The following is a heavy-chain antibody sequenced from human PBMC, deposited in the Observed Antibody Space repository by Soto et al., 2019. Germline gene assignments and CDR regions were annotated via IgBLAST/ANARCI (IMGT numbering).Heavy chain of an antibody. CDR1: GYTFTSYA. CDR3: ARDGSVYGDLYYYYGMEV. J-gene: IGHJ6*02. Sequence: ASVKVSCKASGYTFTSYAMHWVRQAPGQRLEWMGWINAGNGNTKYSQKFQGRVTITRDTSASTAYMELSSLRSEDTAVYYCARDGSVYGDLYYYYGMEVWGQGTTVTVSS. CDR2: INAGNGNT. D-gene: IGHD4-17*01. V-gene: IGHV1-3*01.